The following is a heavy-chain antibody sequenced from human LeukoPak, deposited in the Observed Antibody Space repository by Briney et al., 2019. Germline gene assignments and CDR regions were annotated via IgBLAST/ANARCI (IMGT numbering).Heavy chain of an antibody. CDR2: IKQDGSEK. CDR3: ARSLDTPSWTHWFDP. J-gene: IGHJ5*02. D-gene: IGHD5-18*01. Sequence: PGGSLRLSCAASGFTFSSYWMSWVRQAPGKGLEWVANIKQDGSEKYYVDSVKGRFTISRDNAKNSLYLQMNSLRAEDTAVYYCARSLDTPSWTHWFDPWGQGTLVTVSS. CDR1: GFTFSSYW. V-gene: IGHV3-7*03.